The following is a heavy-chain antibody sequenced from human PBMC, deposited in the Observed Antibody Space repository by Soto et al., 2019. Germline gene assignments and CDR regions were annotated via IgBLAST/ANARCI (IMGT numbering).Heavy chain of an antibody. V-gene: IGHV3-23*01. D-gene: IGHD5-18*01. CDR1: GFPFSSYA. J-gene: IGHJ4*02. CDR3: AKMVGDTAMVTDY. CDR2: ISGSGGST. Sequence: GGSLSLSCAASGFPFSSYAMSWVRQAPGKGLEWVSAISGSGGSTYYADSVKGRFTISRDNSKNTLYLQMNSLRAEDTAVYYCAKMVGDTAMVTDYWGQGTLVTVSS.